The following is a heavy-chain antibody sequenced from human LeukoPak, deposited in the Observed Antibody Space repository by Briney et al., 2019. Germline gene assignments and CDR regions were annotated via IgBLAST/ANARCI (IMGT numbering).Heavy chain of an antibody. J-gene: IGHJ1*01. Sequence: GGSLRLSCAVSGFTFSSYAMSWVRQAPGKGLEWVSGISGSGDYTYYADSVKGRFTISRDNSKNTLSLQMNSLRAEDTALYYCARTPVYSSRWGNAEYSQHWGQGTLVTVSS. D-gene: IGHD6-13*01. CDR2: ISGSGDYT. CDR3: ARTPVYSSRWGNAEYSQH. V-gene: IGHV3-23*01. CDR1: GFTFSSYA.